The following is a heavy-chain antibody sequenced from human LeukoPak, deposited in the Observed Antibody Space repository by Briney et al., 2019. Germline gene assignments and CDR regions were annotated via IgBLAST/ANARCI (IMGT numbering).Heavy chain of an antibody. CDR2: IRSKANSYAT. V-gene: IGHV3-73*01. CDR3: TSEVEMATIMGDY. CDR1: GFTFSGSA. J-gene: IGHJ4*02. D-gene: IGHD5-24*01. Sequence: GGSLRLSCAASGFTFSGSAMHWVRQASGKGLEWVGRIRSKANSYATAYAASVKGRFTISRDDSKNTAYLQMNSLKTEDTAVYYCTSEVEMATIMGDYWGQGTLVTVSS.